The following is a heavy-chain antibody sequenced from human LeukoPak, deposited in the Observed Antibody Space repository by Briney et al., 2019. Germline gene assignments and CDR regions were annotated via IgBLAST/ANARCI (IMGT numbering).Heavy chain of an antibody. V-gene: IGHV4-34*01. D-gene: IGHD2-15*01. CDR2: INHSGTT. CDR1: GGSFSGYY. J-gene: IGHJ3*02. CDR3: ARFPCSGDSCYSGIRAFDI. Sequence: SETLSLTCAVYGGSFSGYYWNWIRQSPGKGLEWIGEINHSGTTNYIPSLKSRVTISVDTTKKQFSLKLSSVTAADTALYYCARFPCSGDSCYSGIRAFDIWGQGTMVTVSS.